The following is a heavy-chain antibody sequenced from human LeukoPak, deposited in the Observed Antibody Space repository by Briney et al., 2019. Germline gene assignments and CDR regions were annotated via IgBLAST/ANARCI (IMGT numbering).Heavy chain of an antibody. CDR1: GFTVSSNY. CDR2: IYSGGST. D-gene: IGHD6-13*01. V-gene: IGHV3-66*01. J-gene: IGHJ4*02. CDR3: ARGLGMGYFDY. Sequence: GGSLRLPCAASGFTVSSNYMSWVRQAPGKGLEWVSVIYSGGSTYYADSVKGRFTISRDNSKNTLYLQMNSLRAEDTAVYYCARGLGMGYFDYWGQGTLVTVSS.